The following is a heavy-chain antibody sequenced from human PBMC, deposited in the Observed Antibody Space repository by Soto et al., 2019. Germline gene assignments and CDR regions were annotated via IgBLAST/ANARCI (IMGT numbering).Heavy chain of an antibody. CDR1: GGSISSGGYY. J-gene: IGHJ3*02. Sequence: QVQLQESDPGLVKPSQTLSLTCTVSGGSISSGGYYWSWIRQHPGKGLEWIGYIYYSGSTYYNPSLKSRVTISVDTSKNQFSLKLSSVTAADTAVYYCARSTNGALTWWAFDIWGQGTMVTVSS. V-gene: IGHV4-31*03. D-gene: IGHD2-8*02. CDR3: ARSTNGALTWWAFDI. CDR2: IYYSGST.